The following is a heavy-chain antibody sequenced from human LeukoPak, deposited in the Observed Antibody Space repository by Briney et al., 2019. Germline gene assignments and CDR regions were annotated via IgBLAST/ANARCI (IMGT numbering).Heavy chain of an antibody. D-gene: IGHD6-13*01. CDR3: AKDGVGGRQQLGLGY. CDR2: MNPNSGNR. V-gene: IGHV1-8*02. CDR1: GYTFTNYD. J-gene: IGHJ4*02. Sequence: ASVKVSCKASGYTFTNYDINWVRQATGQGLEWMGWMNPNSGNRGYAQKFQGRVTMTRNTSISTAYMELSSLRAEDTAVYYCAKDGVGGRQQLGLGYWGQGTLVTVSS.